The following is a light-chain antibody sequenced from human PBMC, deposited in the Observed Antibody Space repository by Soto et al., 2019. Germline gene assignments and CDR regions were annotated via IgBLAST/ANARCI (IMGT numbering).Light chain of an antibody. Sequence: QSVLTQPASVSGSPGQSITISCTGTSSDVGDYNYVSWYQHHPGKAPKLMIYDVSNRPSGVSNRFSGSKSGNTASLTISGSQAEDEADYYCSSYRSNSTRVVFGGGTKLTGL. J-gene: IGLJ2*01. V-gene: IGLV2-14*03. CDR2: DVS. CDR1: SSDVGDYNY. CDR3: SSYRSNSTRVV.